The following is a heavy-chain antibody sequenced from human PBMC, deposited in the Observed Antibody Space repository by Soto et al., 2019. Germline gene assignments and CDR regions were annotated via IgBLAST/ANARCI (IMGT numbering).Heavy chain of an antibody. D-gene: IGHD3-3*01. CDR1: GYTLTELS. J-gene: IGHJ5*02. CDR2: FDPEDGET. CDR3: ATSSYYDFWSGHRANWFDP. Sequence: GASVKVSCKASGYTLTELSMHWVRQAPGKGLEWMGGFDPEDGETIYAQKFQGRVTMTEDTSTDTAYMELSSLRSEDTAVYYCATSSYYDFWSGHRANWFDPWGQGTLVTVSS. V-gene: IGHV1-24*01.